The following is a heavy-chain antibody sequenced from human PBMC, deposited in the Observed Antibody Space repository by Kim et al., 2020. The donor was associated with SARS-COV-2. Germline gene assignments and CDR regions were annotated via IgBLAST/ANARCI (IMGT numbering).Heavy chain of an antibody. CDR3: ARGSDYGSAYFDY. Sequence: YATQLEGRVTMTPDPSTSTAYMELRSLSSDDTAVYYCARGSDYGSAYFDYWGQGTLVTVSS. J-gene: IGHJ4*02. D-gene: IGHD3-10*01. V-gene: IGHV1-18*01.